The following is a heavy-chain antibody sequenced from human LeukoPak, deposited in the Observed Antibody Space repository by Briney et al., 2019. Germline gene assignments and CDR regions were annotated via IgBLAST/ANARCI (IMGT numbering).Heavy chain of an antibody. J-gene: IGHJ5*02. D-gene: IGHD2-8*01. V-gene: IGHV3-21*01. CDR1: GFTFSCYN. CDR3: ARGHCTTSSCPTTARWFDP. Sequence: PGGSLRLSCAASGFTFSCYNMNWVRQAPGKGLQWVSSITSSGDSIYYADSVKGRFTISRDNAKNSLYLQMNSLRAEDTAVYYCARGHCTTSSCPTTARWFDPWGQGTLVTVSS. CDR2: ITSSGDSI.